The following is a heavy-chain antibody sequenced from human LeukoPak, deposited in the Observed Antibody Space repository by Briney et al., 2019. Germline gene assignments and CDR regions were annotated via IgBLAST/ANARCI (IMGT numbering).Heavy chain of an antibody. J-gene: IGHJ4*02. V-gene: IGHV4-38-2*01. CDR1: GNSLSSGYY. CDR3: AGQYDSSAYFFY. Sequence: SETLSLTCAVSGNSLSSGYYWGWIRQTPGKGLEWIGSIYHSGSTYYNPSLKSRVTISVDTSKNQFCLNLRSVTAADTAVYYCAGQYDSSAYFFYWGQGTLVTVSS. D-gene: IGHD3-22*01. CDR2: IYHSGST.